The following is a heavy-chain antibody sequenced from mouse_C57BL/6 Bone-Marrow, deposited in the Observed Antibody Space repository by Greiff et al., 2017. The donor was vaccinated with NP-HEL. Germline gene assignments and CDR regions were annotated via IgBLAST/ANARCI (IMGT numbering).Heavy chain of an antibody. CDR3: VREKDYGSSTGFAY. Sequence: DVKLVESGGGLVQPKGSLKLSCAASGFTFNTYAMHWVRQAPGKGLEWVARIRSKSSNYATYYADSVKDRFTIARDDSQSMLYLQMNNLKTEDTAMYYCVREKDYGSSTGFAYWGQGTLVTVSA. D-gene: IGHD1-1*01. CDR2: IRSKSSNYAT. J-gene: IGHJ3*01. V-gene: IGHV10-3*01. CDR1: GFTFNTYA.